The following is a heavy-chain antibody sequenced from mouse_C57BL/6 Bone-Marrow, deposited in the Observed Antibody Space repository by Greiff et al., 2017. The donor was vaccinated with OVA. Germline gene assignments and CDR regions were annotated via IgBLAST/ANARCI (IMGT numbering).Heavy chain of an antibody. D-gene: IGHD2-4*01. CDR3: VRHVYYDYDWYFDV. CDR1: GFSFNTYA. J-gene: IGHJ1*03. V-gene: IGHV10-1*01. Sequence: EVKVVESGGGLVQPKGSLKLSCAASGFSFNTYAMNWVRQAPGKGLEWVARIRSKSNNYATYYADSVKDRFTISRDDSESMLYLQMNNLKTEDTAMYYCVRHVYYDYDWYFDVWGTGTTVTVSS. CDR2: IRSKSNNYAT.